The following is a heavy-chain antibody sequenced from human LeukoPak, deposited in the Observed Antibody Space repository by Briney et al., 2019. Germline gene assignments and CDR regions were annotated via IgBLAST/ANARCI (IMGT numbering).Heavy chain of an antibody. J-gene: IGHJ4*02. Sequence: GESLKISCNGPAYSFTTYWIGWVRQMPGKGLEWMGIIYPGDSDARYSPSFQGQVTISADKSVSTAHLQWSSLKASDTAMYYCARQGGSFLSNFDYWGQGTLVTVSS. V-gene: IGHV5-51*01. D-gene: IGHD1-26*01. CDR1: AYSFTTYW. CDR2: IYPGDSDA. CDR3: ARQGGSFLSNFDY.